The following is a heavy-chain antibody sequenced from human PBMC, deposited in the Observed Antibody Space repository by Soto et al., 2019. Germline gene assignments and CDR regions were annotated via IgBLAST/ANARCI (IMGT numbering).Heavy chain of an antibody. J-gene: IGHJ4*02. CDR2: IYHSGSP. V-gene: IGHV4-30-2*01. CDR1: GGSISSGGYS. CDR3: ARVPDY. Sequence: QLQLQESGSGLVKPSQTLSLTCAVSGGSISSGGYSWSWIRQPPGKGLEWIGYIYHSGSPSYNPAPXSXXTISVDRSKHQFSLKLSSVTAADTAVYSCARVPDYWGQGTLVTVSS.